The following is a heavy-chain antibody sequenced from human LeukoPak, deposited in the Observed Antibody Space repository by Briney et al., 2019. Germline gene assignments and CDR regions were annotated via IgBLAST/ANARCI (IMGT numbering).Heavy chain of an antibody. D-gene: IGHD6-19*01. Sequence: PGGSLRLSCAASGFTFNSYSMNWVRQAPGKGLEWVSSISSSSSFIYYADSVKGLFTISRDNAKNSLYLQMNGLRPEDTAVYYCARDFSSDWSPYFDCWGQGTLVTVSS. CDR1: GFTFNSYS. V-gene: IGHV3-21*01. CDR3: ARDFSSDWSPYFDC. J-gene: IGHJ4*02. CDR2: ISSSSSFI.